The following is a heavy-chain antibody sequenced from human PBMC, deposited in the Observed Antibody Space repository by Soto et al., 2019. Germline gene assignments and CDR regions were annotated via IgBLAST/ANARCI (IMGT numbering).Heavy chain of an antibody. CDR2: ISSSSSYI. J-gene: IGHJ6*03. CDR3: ARDQSGTAMAYYYYYMDV. CDR1: GFTFSSYS. Sequence: GGSLRLSCAASGFTFSSYSMNWVRQAPGKGLEWVSSISSSSSYIYYADSVKGRFTISRDNAKNSLYLQMNSLRAEDTAVYYCARDQSGTAMAYYYYYMDVWGKGTTVTVS. D-gene: IGHD5-18*01. V-gene: IGHV3-21*01.